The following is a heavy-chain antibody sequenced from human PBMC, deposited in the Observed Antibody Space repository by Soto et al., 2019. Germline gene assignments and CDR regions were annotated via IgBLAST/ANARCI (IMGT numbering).Heavy chain of an antibody. CDR2: IYWDDDK. J-gene: IGHJ4*02. V-gene: IGHV2-5*02. CDR1: GFSLTETGMG. Sequence: SGPTLVNPTQTLTLTCTFSGFSLTETGMGVGWIRQPPGKALEWLALIYWDDDKRYSPSLKRGLTISKDASKNQVVLTKTNVEAVDTATYYCAHRRSGYFDSWGQGTLVTV. CDR3: AHRRSGYFDS.